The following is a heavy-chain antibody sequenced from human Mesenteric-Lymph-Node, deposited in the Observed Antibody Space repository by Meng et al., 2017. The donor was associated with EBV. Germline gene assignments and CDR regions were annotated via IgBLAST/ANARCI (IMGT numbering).Heavy chain of an antibody. CDR3: ARAFTVVQGMFEPLMNWFDP. CDR2: IYYSGST. V-gene: IGHV4-61*01. Sequence: QVTLRGSGLGLVKPSETLSLTLTVSGGSVRSGSSYWNWVRQPPGKELEWIGYIYYSGSTNYNPSLKSRVTISVDTSKNQFSLNLRSVTAADTAVYYCARAFTVVQGMFEPLMNWFDPWGQGTLVTVSS. CDR1: GGSVRSGSSY. J-gene: IGHJ5*02. D-gene: IGHD3-10*01.